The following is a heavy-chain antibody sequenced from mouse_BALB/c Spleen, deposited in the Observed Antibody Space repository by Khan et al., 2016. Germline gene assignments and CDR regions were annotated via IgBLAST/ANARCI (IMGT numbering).Heavy chain of an antibody. CDR3: ARGRYRYPFAY. CDR2: ISYSGST. D-gene: IGHD2-14*01. Sequence: EVQLQESGPGLVKPSQSLSLTCTVTGYSITSDYAWNWIRQFPGNKLEWMGYISYSGSTSYNPPLKSRISITRDTSKNQFFLQLNSVTTEDTATYYCARGRYRYPFAYWGQGTLVTVSA. CDR1: GYSITSDYA. J-gene: IGHJ3*01. V-gene: IGHV3-2*02.